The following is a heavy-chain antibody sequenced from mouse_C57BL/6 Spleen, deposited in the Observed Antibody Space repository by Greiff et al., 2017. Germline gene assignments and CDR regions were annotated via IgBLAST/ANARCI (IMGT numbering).Heavy chain of an antibody. CDR3: ARAGEEDYGGAWFAY. D-gene: IGHD1-1*01. J-gene: IGHJ3*01. V-gene: IGHV1-4*01. CDR1: GYTFTSYT. Sequence: QVQLQQSGAELARPGASVKMSCKASGYTFTSYTMHWVKQRPGQGLEWIGYINPSSGYTKYNQKFKDKATLTADKSSSTAYMQLSSLTSEDSAVYYCARAGEEDYGGAWFAYWGQGTLVTVSA. CDR2: INPSSGYT.